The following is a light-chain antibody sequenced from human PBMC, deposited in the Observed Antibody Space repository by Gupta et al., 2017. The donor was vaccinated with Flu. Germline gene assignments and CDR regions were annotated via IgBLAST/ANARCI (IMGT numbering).Light chain of an antibody. J-gene: IGKJ2*01. CDR3: MQCLQTPYT. Sequence: DIVMTQSLLPLPVTPGEPASISCRSTQSPLQIDGHDYLAWFLQKPGQSPRLLIYLGSSRASGVPDRFSGSGSGTDFTLKLSRVEAEDVGVYYCMQCLQTPYTFGQGTKLDIK. V-gene: IGKV2-28*01. CDR1: QSPLQIDGHDY. CDR2: LGS.